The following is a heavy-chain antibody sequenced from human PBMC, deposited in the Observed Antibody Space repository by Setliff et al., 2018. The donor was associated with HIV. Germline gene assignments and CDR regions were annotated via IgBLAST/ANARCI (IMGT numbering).Heavy chain of an antibody. D-gene: IGHD4-17*01. CDR2: IYFSGST. V-gene: IGHV4-59*01. CDR1: GESMTRYY. CDR3: AKGRLGQADY. J-gene: IGHJ4*02. Sequence: SETLSLTCAVSGESMTRYYWSWIRQPPGKGLEWIGYIYFSGSTSYNPSLKSRLTISVNTSKNQFSLKLSSVNAADTAIYYCAKGRLGQADYWGQGTLVTVSS.